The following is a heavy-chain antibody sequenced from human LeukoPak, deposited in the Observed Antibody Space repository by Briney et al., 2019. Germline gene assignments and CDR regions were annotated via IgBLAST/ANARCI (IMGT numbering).Heavy chain of an antibody. V-gene: IGHV3-7*01. CDR1: GFTFSRYA. D-gene: IGHD3-10*01. CDR2: IKEDGSGK. Sequence: GGSLRLSCAASGFTFSRYAMSWVRQAPGKGLEWVANIKEDGSGKYSVDSVKGRFTISRDNAKNSLYLQMNSLRAEDTAVYYCARDRYYDSGSYGLDYWGQGTLVTVSS. J-gene: IGHJ4*02. CDR3: ARDRYYDSGSYGLDY.